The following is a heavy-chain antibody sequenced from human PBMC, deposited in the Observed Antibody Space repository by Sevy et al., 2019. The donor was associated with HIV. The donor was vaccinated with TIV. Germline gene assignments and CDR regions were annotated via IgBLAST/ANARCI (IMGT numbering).Heavy chain of an antibody. J-gene: IGHJ3*02. CDR1: GFTFSSYW. CDR2: IKQDGSEK. V-gene: IGHV3-7*01. Sequence: WGSLRLSCAASGFTFSSYWMSWVRQAPGKGLEWVANIKQDGSEKYYVDSVKGRFTISRDNAKNSLYLQMNSLRAEDTAVYYCARATSMIVVVMPRHDAFDIWGQGTMVTVSS. D-gene: IGHD3-22*01. CDR3: ARATSMIVVVMPRHDAFDI.